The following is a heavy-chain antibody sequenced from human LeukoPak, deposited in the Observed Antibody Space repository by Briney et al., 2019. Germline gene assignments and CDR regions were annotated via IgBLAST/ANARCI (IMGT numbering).Heavy chain of an antibody. CDR3: ARALTTVTIALDAFDI. D-gene: IGHD4-17*01. Sequence: SETLSLTCAVYGGSFSGYYWSWIRQPPGKGLEWIGEINHSGSTNHNPSRKGRVTISVDTSKNHFSLKLSSVTAADTAVYYCARALTTVTIALDAFDIWGQGTMVTVSS. J-gene: IGHJ3*02. V-gene: IGHV4-34*01. CDR1: GGSFSGYY. CDR2: INHSGST.